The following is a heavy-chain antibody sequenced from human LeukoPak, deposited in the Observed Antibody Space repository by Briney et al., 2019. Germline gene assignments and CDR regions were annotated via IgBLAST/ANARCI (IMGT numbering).Heavy chain of an antibody. CDR2: ITGSGFNT. D-gene: IGHD2-15*01. CDR3: AKAPVTTCRGAFCYPFDY. J-gene: IGHJ4*02. CDR1: GFTFSISG. V-gene: IGHV3-23*01. Sequence: QTGGSLRLSCAASGFTFSISGMSWVRQAPGKGLEWVSAITGSGFNTYYADSVKGRFSISRDSSKNTLFLQMNRLRPEDAAVYYCAKAPVTTCRGAFCYPFDYWGLGTLVTVSS.